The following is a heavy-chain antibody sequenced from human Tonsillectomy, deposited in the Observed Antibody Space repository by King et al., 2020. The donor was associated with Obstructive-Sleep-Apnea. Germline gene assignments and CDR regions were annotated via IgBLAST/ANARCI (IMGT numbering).Heavy chain of an antibody. Sequence: QLQESGPGLVKPSETLSLTCTVSGGSISSGLYYWGWIRQPPGKGLEWIGSIFYSESTYYNPSLKSRVTISVDTSKNQFSLKLSSVTAADTAVYYCAGGHPEYXWNXXXYYXXXXXGXXXXXXVXXXXXXXPXXXXLXTGXFQ. V-gene: IGHV4-39*07. J-gene: IGHJ1*01. D-gene: IGHD1-20*01. CDR1: GGSISSGLYY. CDR2: IFYSEST. CDR3: AGGHPEYXWNXXXYYXXXXXGXXXXXXVXXXXXXXPXXXXLXTGXFQ.